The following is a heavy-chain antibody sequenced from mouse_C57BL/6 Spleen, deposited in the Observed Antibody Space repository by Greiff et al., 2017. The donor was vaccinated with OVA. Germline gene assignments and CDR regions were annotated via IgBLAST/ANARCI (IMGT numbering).Heavy chain of an antibody. Sequence: QVQLQQSGPELEKPGASVKISCKASGYAFSSSWMNWVKQRPGKGLEWIGRIYPGDGDTNYNGKFKGKATLTADKSSSTAYMQLSSLTSEDSAVYFCAREGYTPYFDYWGQGTTLTVSS. CDR2: IYPGDGDT. V-gene: IGHV1-82*01. D-gene: IGHD3-1*01. CDR1: GYAFSSSW. CDR3: AREGYTPYFDY. J-gene: IGHJ2*01.